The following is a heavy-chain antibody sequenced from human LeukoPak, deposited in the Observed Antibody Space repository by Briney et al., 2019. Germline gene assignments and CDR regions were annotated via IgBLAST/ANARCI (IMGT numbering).Heavy chain of an antibody. Sequence: SETLSLTCTVSGVSISSYYWSWIRQPAGKGLECIGYIHYTGSTNYNPSLKSRVTISVETSKNQFSLKLKSVTAADTAVYYCARGGYYGSGNDFRFDPWGQGTLVTVSS. CDR1: GVSISSYY. V-gene: IGHV4-59*01. CDR3: ARGGYYGSGNDFRFDP. D-gene: IGHD3-10*01. CDR2: IHYTGST. J-gene: IGHJ5*02.